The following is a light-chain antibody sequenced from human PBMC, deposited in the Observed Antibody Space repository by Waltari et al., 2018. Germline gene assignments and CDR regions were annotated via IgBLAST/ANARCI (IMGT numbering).Light chain of an antibody. Sequence: QSELTQPPSESGAPGQRVTISCSGSNSNIGTTYVHWYQQIPGTAPKLVIYRNDQWPSGVPDRFSASKSGTSASLAISGLRSEDEADYYCASWDDSLNAWLFGGGTKLTVL. CDR1: NSNIGTTY. CDR3: ASWDDSLNAWL. V-gene: IGLV1-47*01. CDR2: RND. J-gene: IGLJ3*02.